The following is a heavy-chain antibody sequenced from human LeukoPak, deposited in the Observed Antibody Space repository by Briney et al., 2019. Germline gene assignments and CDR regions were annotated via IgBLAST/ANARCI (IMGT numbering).Heavy chain of an antibody. CDR2: ISGSGDRT. CDR3: AKSSGYYLEYFQQ. D-gene: IGHD3-22*01. Sequence: PGESLRLSCAASGLTFSSYGMSWVRQAPGKGLEWVSSISGSGDRTYYADSVKGRFTISRDNSKNTLSLQMNSLRAEDTAVYYCAKSSGYYLEYFQQWGQGTLVTVSS. CDR1: GLTFSSYG. V-gene: IGHV3-23*01. J-gene: IGHJ1*01.